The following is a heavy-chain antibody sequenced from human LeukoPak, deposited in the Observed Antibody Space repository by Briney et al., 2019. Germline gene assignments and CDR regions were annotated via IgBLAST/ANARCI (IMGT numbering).Heavy chain of an antibody. CDR2: IIPILGIA. CDR1: GGTFSSYA. D-gene: IGHD3-22*01. J-gene: IGHJ4*02. Sequence: SVKVSCKASGGTFSSYAISLVRQAPGQGLEWIGKIIPILGIANYAQKFQGRVTITADKSTSTAYMELSSLRSEDTAVYYCAIGNYYDSSGYYYYWGQGTLVTVSS. V-gene: IGHV1-69*04. CDR3: AIGNYYDSSGYYYY.